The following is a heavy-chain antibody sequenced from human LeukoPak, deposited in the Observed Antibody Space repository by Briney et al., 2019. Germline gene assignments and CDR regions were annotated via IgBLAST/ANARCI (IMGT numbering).Heavy chain of an antibody. J-gene: IGHJ4*02. V-gene: IGHV1-18*04. CDR3: ARERYCSGGICHGNFDY. CDR1: GYTFTSYG. CDR2: FSTDNGST. Sequence: ASVKVSCKASGYTFTSYGIIWVRQAPGQGLEWMGWFSTDNGSTHYTQKFQGRVTLTTDTSTYTAYMELRSLTSDDTAVYYCARERYCSGGICHGNFDYWGQGTLVTVSS. D-gene: IGHD2-15*01.